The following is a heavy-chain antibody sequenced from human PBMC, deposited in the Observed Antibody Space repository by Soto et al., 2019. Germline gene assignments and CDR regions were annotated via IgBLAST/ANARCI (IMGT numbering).Heavy chain of an antibody. CDR3: AHNRYCTSSSCRRTDSFDV. D-gene: IGHD2-2*01. V-gene: IGHV2-5*02. Sequence: QITLKESGPPLVKPTQTLTLTCTFSGFSLSTSSVGVAWIRQPPGKALDWLALIYWDDDKVYSPSLKNRLAITKDTSKNQVVLTMTNVDPVDTATYFCAHNRYCTSSSCRRTDSFDVWGQGTMVTVSS. J-gene: IGHJ3*01. CDR2: IYWDDDK. CDR1: GFSLSTSSVG.